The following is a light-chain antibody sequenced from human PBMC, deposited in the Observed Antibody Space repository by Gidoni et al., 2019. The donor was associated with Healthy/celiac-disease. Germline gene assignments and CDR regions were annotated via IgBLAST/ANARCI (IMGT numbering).Light chain of an antibody. CDR3: QQYGSSPFT. CDR2: GAS. J-gene: IGKJ3*01. V-gene: IGKV3-20*01. Sequence: EIVLTQSPGILSLSPGERATPSCRASQSVSSSYLAWYQQKPGQAPRLLIYGASSRATDIPDRFSGSGSGTDFTLTISRLEPEDFAVYYCQQYGSSPFTFGPGTKVDIK. CDR1: QSVSSSY.